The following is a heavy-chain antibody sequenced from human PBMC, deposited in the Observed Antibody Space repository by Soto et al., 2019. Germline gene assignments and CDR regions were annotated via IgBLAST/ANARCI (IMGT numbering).Heavy chain of an antibody. V-gene: IGHV3-74*01. CDR1: GFTFSSHW. D-gene: IGHD3-22*01. CDR2: INSDGSST. Sequence: PGGSLGLSCAASGFTFSSHWMHWVRQAPGKGLVWVSRINSDGSSTSYADSVKGRFTISRDNAKNTLYLQMNSLRAEDTAVYYCARDPTYFYDSSCYNDYWGQETLGTVSS. J-gene: IGHJ4*02. CDR3: ARDPTYFYDSSCYNDY.